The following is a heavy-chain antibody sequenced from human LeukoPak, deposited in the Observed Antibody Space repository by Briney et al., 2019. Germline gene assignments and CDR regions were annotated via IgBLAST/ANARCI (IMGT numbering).Heavy chain of an antibody. J-gene: IGHJ6*03. V-gene: IGHV4-59*01. Sequence: KPSETLSLTCTVSGGSISSYYWSWIRQPPGKGREWIGYIYYSGSTNYNPSLKSRVTISVDTSKNQFSLKLSSVTAADTAVYYRARDGGNPDYYYYYMDVWGKGTTVTVSS. CDR3: ARDGGNPDYYYYYMDV. D-gene: IGHD4-23*01. CDR1: GGSISSYY. CDR2: IYYSGST.